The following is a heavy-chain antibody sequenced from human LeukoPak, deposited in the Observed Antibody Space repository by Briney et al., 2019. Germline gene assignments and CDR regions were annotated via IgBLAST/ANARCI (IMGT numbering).Heavy chain of an antibody. CDR3: ARRSPNYYFDY. CDR1: GFTFSNYN. V-gene: IGHV3-21*01. CDR2: ISSSNNYI. Sequence: KPGGSLRLSCAASGFTFSNYNMNWVRQAPGKGLEWVSSISSSNNYIYYADSVKGRFTISRDNAKNSLYLQMNSLRAEDTAVYYCARRSPNYYFDYWGRGTPVTVSS. J-gene: IGHJ4*02.